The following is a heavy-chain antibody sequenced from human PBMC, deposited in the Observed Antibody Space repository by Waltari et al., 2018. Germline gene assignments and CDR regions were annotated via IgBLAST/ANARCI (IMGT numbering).Heavy chain of an antibody. D-gene: IGHD2-8*01. V-gene: IGHV1-2*02. CDR2: IKPNSGGT. CDR1: GYTFTGYY. J-gene: IGHJ3*02. CDR3: ARDMVDAFDI. Sequence: QVQLVQSGAEVKKPGASVKVSCKASGYTFTGYYMHWVRQAPGQGLEWMVRIKPNSGGTNYEQKFQGRVTMTRDTSISTAYMELSRLRSDDTAVYYCARDMVDAFDIWGQGTMVTVSS.